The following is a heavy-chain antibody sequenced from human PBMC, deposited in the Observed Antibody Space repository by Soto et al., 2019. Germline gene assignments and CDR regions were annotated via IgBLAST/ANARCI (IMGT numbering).Heavy chain of an antibody. CDR3: AGDRSGGFGELIGFFDS. J-gene: IGHJ4*02. CDR2: ISYDGSKK. Sequence: QVQLVESGGGVVQPGRSLRLSCAASGFTFSSYAMHWVRQAPGKGLEWVAVISYDGSKKYYADSVKGRFTISRDNSKNTLDLEMTGLRVEDTALYYCAGDRSGGFGELIGFFDSWGEGPLVTVPS. CDR1: GFTFSSYA. V-gene: IGHV3-30-3*01. D-gene: IGHD3-10*01.